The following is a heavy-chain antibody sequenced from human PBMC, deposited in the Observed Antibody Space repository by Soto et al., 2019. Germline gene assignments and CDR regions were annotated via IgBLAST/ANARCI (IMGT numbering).Heavy chain of an antibody. D-gene: IGHD6-13*01. V-gene: IGHV4-31*03. CDR1: GGSISSGGYY. Sequence: QVQLQESGPGLVKPSQTLSLTCTVSGGSISSGGYYWSWIRQHPGKGLEWIGYIYYSGSTYYNPSLKSRVTITVATSKNQFSLKLSSVTAAYTDVYYCARSFDVAAAGPFDYWGQGTLVTVSS. J-gene: IGHJ4*02. CDR3: ARSFDVAAAGPFDY. CDR2: IYYSGST.